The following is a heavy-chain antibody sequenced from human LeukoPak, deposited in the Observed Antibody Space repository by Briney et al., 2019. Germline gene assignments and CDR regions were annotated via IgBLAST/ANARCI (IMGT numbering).Heavy chain of an antibody. CDR1: GGSFSGYY. Sequence: SETLSLTCAVYGGSFSGYYWSWIRQPPGKGLEWIGEINHSGSTNYNPSLKSRVTISVDTSKNQFSLKLSSVTAADTAVYYCARRVVAATIDHWGQGTLVTVSS. V-gene: IGHV4-34*01. CDR3: ARRVVAATIDH. CDR2: INHSGST. J-gene: IGHJ4*02. D-gene: IGHD2-15*01.